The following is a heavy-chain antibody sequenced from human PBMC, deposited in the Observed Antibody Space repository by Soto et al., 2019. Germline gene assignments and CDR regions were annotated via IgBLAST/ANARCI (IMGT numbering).Heavy chain of an antibody. CDR1: GYTFSSYA. Sequence: QVQLVQSGAEVKKPGASVKVSCKASGYTFSSYAISWVRQAPGQGLEWMGWIITYNGNANYAQKLQGRVTMTTDTSTTTAYMNLRSLRSDDTAGYYCARTGPPVDYWGQGTLVTVSS. V-gene: IGHV1-18*01. CDR2: IITYNGNA. CDR3: ARTGPPVDY. J-gene: IGHJ4*02.